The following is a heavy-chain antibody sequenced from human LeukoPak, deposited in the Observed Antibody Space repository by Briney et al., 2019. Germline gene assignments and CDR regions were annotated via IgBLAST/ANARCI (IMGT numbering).Heavy chain of an antibody. Sequence: SETLSLTCTVSGGSISSSSYYWGWIRQPPGKGLEWIGYIYYSGSTNYNPSLKSRVTISVDTSKNQFSLKLSSVTAADTAVYYCARGAYYDSSGYHGVDAFDIWGQGTMVTVSS. CDR3: ARGAYYDSSGYHGVDAFDI. CDR2: IYYSGST. CDR1: GGSISSSSYY. V-gene: IGHV4-61*05. J-gene: IGHJ3*02. D-gene: IGHD3-22*01.